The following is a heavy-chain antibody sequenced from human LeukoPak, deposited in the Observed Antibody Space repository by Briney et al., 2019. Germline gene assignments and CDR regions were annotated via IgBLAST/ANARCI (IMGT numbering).Heavy chain of an antibody. CDR2: ISYLGST. Sequence: MSSETLSLTCTVSGGSISSRDFYWTWIRQPPGKGLEWIGYISYLGSTFYNPSPKSRATISIDTSNNQFSLRLSSVTAADTAVYYCARDVVVTAHATNWFDPWGQGTLVTVSS. V-gene: IGHV4-30-4*01. J-gene: IGHJ5*02. CDR3: ARDVVVTAHATNWFDP. CDR1: GGSISSRDFY. D-gene: IGHD2-21*02.